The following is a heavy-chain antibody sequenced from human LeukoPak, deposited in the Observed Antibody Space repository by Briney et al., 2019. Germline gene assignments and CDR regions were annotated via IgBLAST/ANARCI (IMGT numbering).Heavy chain of an antibody. V-gene: IGHV1-69*13. J-gene: IGHJ4*02. Sequence: SVNVSCKASGGTFSSYAISWVRQAPGQGLEWMGGIIPIFGTANCAQKFQGRVTITADESTSTAYMELSSLRSEDTAVYYCASNPYYDSSGGGFDYWGQGTLVTVSS. CDR3: ASNPYYDSSGGGFDY. D-gene: IGHD3-22*01. CDR1: GGTFSSYA. CDR2: IIPIFGTA.